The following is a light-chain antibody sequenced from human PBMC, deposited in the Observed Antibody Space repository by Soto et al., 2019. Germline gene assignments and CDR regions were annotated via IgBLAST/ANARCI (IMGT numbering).Light chain of an antibody. CDR1: SNDVGAYNY. Sequence: QSALTQPPSASGSPGQSVTISCTGTSNDVGAYNYVSWYQHHPGKAPKLMISDVSHRPSGVPDRFSGSKSGNTASLTVSGLQAEDEADYYCSSYAGSNKYVIFGGGTQLTVL. CDR3: SSYAGSNKYVI. CDR2: DVS. J-gene: IGLJ2*01. V-gene: IGLV2-8*01.